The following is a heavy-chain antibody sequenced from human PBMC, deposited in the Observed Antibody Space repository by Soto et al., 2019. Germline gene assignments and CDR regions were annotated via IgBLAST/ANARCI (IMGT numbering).Heavy chain of an antibody. Sequence: QLQLQESGSGLVKPSQTLSLTCAVSGGSISSGGYSWSWIRQPPGKGLEWIGYIYHSGSTYYNPSLKRRVTISVDRSKNQFSLKLSSVTAADTAVYYCARDLGYCSGGSCYGDAFDIWGQGTMVTVSS. D-gene: IGHD2-15*01. V-gene: IGHV4-30-2*01. J-gene: IGHJ3*02. CDR1: GGSISSGGYS. CDR2: IYHSGST. CDR3: ARDLGYCSGGSCYGDAFDI.